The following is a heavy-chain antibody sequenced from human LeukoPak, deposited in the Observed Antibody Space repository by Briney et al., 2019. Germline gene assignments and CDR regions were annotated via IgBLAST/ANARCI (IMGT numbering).Heavy chain of an antibody. CDR2: INWNGGST. D-gene: IGHD1-26*01. V-gene: IGHV3-20*04. Sequence: GGSLRLSCAASGFTFSSYWMHWVRQAPGKGLEWVSGINWNGGSTGYADSVKGRFTISRDNAKNSLYLQMNSLRAEDTALYYCAREDRVGATMGYYYYYYMDVWGKGTTVTVSS. J-gene: IGHJ6*03. CDR3: AREDRVGATMGYYYYYYMDV. CDR1: GFTFSSYW.